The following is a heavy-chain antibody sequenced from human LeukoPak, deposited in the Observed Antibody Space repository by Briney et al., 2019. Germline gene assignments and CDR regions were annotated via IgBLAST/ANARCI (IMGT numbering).Heavy chain of an antibody. Sequence: GGPLRLSCAASGFTFSSYSMNWVRQAPGKGLEWVSYISSSSSTIYYADSVKGRFTISRDNAKNSLYLQMNSLRAEDTAVYYCARDPDNYYDSSGSFDYWGQGTLVTVSS. CDR3: ARDPDNYYDSSGSFDY. V-gene: IGHV3-48*01. CDR1: GFTFSSYS. J-gene: IGHJ4*02. D-gene: IGHD3-22*01. CDR2: ISSSSSTI.